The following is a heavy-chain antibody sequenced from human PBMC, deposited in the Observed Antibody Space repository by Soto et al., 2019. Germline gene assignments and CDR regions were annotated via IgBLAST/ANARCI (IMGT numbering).Heavy chain of an antibody. D-gene: IGHD3-10*01. CDR1: GFTFSKSA. CDR2: LMINDDST. Sequence: EVQLLESGGGLVQPGGSLTLSCAASGFTFSKSALAWVRQAPGKGLEWVSSLMINDDSTYYADSVRGRFTISRDNSKNTLFLQMNGLRVEDTAVYYCAEESWKYSASGTPDFDPWGQGMLVTVSS. CDR3: AEESWKYSASGTPDFDP. V-gene: IGHV3-23*01. J-gene: IGHJ5*02.